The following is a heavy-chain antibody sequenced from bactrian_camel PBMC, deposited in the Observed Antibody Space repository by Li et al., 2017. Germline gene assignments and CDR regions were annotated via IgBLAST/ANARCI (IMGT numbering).Heavy chain of an antibody. V-gene: IGHV3S53*01. Sequence: HVQLVESGGGSVQAGGSQRLSCAASGNTASTSCMGWFRQAPGKEREWVATITTIDGSTSYADSVKGRFSISRDNAKNTVYLQMNSLKPDDTAVYYCVRVEGDIPFGYGVNDWGKGTQVTVS. CDR2: ITTIDGST. D-gene: IGHD5*01. CDR1: GNTASTSC. J-gene: IGHJ7*01.